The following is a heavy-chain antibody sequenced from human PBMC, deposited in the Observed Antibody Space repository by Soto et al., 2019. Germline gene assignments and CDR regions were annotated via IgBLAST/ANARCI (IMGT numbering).Heavy chain of an antibody. CDR2: ISYDGSNK. Sequence: GSLRLSCAASGFTFSSYGMHWVRQAPGKGLEWVAVISYDGSNKYYADSVKGRFTISRDNSKNTLYLQMNSLRAEDTAVYYCAKMDSYGSLAPYWGQGTLVTVSS. CDR1: GFTFSSYG. V-gene: IGHV3-30*18. D-gene: IGHD5-18*01. J-gene: IGHJ4*02. CDR3: AKMDSYGSLAPY.